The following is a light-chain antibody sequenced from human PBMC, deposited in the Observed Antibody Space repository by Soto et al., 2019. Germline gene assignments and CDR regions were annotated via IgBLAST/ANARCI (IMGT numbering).Light chain of an antibody. CDR3: ISYTGGNTSWV. J-gene: IGLJ3*02. V-gene: IGLV2-14*01. Sequence: QSALTQPASVSGAPGQSSTISCTGTSSDIGAYNYVSWYQQHPGKDPKVIIFEVSNRPSGVSNRFSGSKSGNTASLTISGLLPEDEADYHCISYTGGNTSWVFGGGAKLPVL. CDR1: SSDIGAYNY. CDR2: EVS.